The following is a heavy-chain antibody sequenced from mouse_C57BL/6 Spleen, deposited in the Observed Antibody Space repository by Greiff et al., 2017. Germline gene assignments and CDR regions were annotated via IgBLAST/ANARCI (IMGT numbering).Heavy chain of an antibody. CDR2: IDPSDSYT. Sequence: QVQLQQPGAELVKPGASVKLSCKASGYTFTSYWMQWVKQRPGQGLEWIGEIDPSDSYTNYNQKFKGKATLTVDTSSSTAYMQLSSLTSVDSAVYYCARRGSGTYWGQGTLVTVSA. D-gene: IGHD1-1*02. V-gene: IGHV1-50*01. J-gene: IGHJ3*01. CDR1: GYTFTSYW. CDR3: ARRGSGTY.